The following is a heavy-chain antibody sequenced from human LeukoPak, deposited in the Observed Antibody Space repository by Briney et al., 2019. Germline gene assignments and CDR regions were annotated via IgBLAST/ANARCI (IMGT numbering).Heavy chain of an antibody. CDR1: GFSFSSYS. CDR3: ARVDCSSTSCYTGDYYYYYYMDV. V-gene: IGHV3-48*01. J-gene: IGHJ6*03. Sequence: GGSLRLSCAASGFSFSSYSMNWVRQAPGKGLEWVSYISSSSSTIYYADSVKGRFTISRDNAKNSLYLQMNSLRAEDTAVYYCARVDCSSTSCYTGDYYYYYYMDVWGKGTTVTVSS. D-gene: IGHD2-2*02. CDR2: ISSSSSTI.